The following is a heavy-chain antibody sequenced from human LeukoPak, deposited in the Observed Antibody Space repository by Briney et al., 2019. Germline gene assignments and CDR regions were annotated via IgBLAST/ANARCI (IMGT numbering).Heavy chain of an antibody. Sequence: SETLSLTSTVSGGSISSYYWSWIRPPAGKGLEWSGRIETSGNTNNKPSRKSRVTMSVDTSKNQFSLKLSSVTAADTAVYYCARVSSSWYQDWYFDLWGRGTLVTVSS. CDR3: ARVSSSWYQDWYFDL. D-gene: IGHD6-13*01. CDR2: IETSGNT. J-gene: IGHJ2*01. CDR1: GGSISSYY. V-gene: IGHV4-4*07.